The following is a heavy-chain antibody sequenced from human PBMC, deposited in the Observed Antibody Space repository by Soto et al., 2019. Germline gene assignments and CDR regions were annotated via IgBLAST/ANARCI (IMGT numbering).Heavy chain of an antibody. V-gene: IGHV3-30*18. CDR2: ISYDGGTK. CDR3: AKEGTRASFDH. CDR1: AFTFSTSA. J-gene: IGHJ4*02. Sequence: QVQLVESGGGVVQPGRSLRLSCAASAFTFSTSAMHWVRQAPDRGMDWVSVISYDGGTKYYADSVKGRFFISRDNSKNMVYLQLNSLRLEDMAVYYCAKEGTRASFDHWGQGTLVTVAS.